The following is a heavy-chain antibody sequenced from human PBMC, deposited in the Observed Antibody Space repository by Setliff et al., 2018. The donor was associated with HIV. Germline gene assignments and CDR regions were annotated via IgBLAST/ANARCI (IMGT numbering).Heavy chain of an antibody. Sequence: GGSLRLSCAASGFNFKTYGMTWVRQAPGQGLDWVAHIGSSNHGIHYTASVQGRFTVSRDNANNLWFLQMNNLGDEDTAVYYCASFYGDYGGASYVAGYWGQGTKVTVSS. CDR1: GFNFKTYG. D-gene: IGHD3-10*01. J-gene: IGHJ4*02. CDR3: ASFYGDYGGASYVAGY. CDR2: IGSSNHGI. V-gene: IGHV3-48*02.